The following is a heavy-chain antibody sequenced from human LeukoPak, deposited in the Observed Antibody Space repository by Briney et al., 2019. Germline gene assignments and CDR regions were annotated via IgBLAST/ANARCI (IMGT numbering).Heavy chain of an antibody. V-gene: IGHV4-39*01. D-gene: IGHD3-22*01. CDR3: ASITYYYDSSGPYWFDP. CDR1: GGSISSSSYY. J-gene: IGHJ5*02. CDR2: IYYSGST. Sequence: PSETLSLTCTVSGGSISSSSYYWGWIRQPPGRGLEWIGSIYYSGSTYYNPSLKSRVTISVDTSKNQFSLKLSSVTAADTAVYYCASITYYYDSSGPYWFDPWGQGTLVTVSS.